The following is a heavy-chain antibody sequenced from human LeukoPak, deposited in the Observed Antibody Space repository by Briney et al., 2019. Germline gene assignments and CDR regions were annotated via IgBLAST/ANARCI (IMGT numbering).Heavy chain of an antibody. CDR1: GGSFSGYY. V-gene: IGHV4-34*01. CDR3: ARESRTLAAAHDAFDI. J-gene: IGHJ3*02. CDR2: INHSGST. Sequence: SETLSLTCAVYGGSFSGYYWSWIRQPPGKGLEWIGEINHSGSTNYNPSLKSRVTISVDTSKNQFSLKLSSVTAADTAVYYCARESRTLAAAHDAFDIWGQGTMVTVSS. D-gene: IGHD6-13*01.